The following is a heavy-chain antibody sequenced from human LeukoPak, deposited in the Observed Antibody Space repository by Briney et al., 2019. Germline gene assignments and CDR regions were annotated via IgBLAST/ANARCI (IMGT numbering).Heavy chain of an antibody. Sequence: GASVEVSCKASGYTFTGYYMHWVRQAPGQGLEWMGWINPNSGGTNYAQKFQGRVTMTRDTSISTAYMELSRLRSDDTAVYYCARFPGDSGSYFYPFDYWGQGTLVTVSS. CDR3: ARFPGDSGSYFYPFDY. D-gene: IGHD1-26*01. J-gene: IGHJ4*02. V-gene: IGHV1-2*02. CDR2: INPNSGGT. CDR1: GYTFTGYY.